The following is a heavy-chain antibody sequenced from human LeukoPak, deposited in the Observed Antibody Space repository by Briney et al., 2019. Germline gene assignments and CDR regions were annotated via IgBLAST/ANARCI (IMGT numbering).Heavy chain of an antibody. D-gene: IGHD2-8*02. CDR3: ARGYCTGGVCYRRYYYYYMDV. V-gene: IGHV4-34*01. J-gene: IGHJ6*03. CDR2: INHSGST. Sequence: PSETLSLTCAVYGGSFSGYYWSWIRQPPGKGLEWIGEINHSGSTSYNPSLKSRVTISVDTSKNQFSLKLSSVTAADTAVYYCARGYCTGGVCYRRYYYYYMDVWGKGTTVTVSS. CDR1: GGSFSGYY.